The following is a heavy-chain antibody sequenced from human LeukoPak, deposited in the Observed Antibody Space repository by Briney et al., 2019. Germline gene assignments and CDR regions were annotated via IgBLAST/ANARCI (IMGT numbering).Heavy chain of an antibody. Sequence: GGSLRLSCAASGFTFSSYAMSWVRQAPGKWLEWVSTISYSGGNTYYADSVKGRFTISRDNAKNTLYLQMNSLRAEDTAVYYCAKARDYSDSGGYYRGPGFQHWGQGTLVTVSS. J-gene: IGHJ1*01. CDR2: ISYSGGNT. CDR1: GFTFSSYA. CDR3: AKARDYSDSGGYYRGPGFQH. V-gene: IGHV3-23*01. D-gene: IGHD3-22*01.